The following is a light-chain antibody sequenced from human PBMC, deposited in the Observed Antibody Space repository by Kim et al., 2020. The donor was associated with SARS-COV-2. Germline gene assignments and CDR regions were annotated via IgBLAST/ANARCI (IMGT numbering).Light chain of an antibody. Sequence: DIQMTQSPSTLSASVGDRVTITCRASQSIGTWLAWYQQKPGKAPNLLIYKASNLEGGVPPRFSGSGSGTEFTLTISSLQPDDFATYYCQEYSGSSRTFGQGTKVDIK. V-gene: IGKV1-5*03. CDR1: QSIGTW. CDR2: KAS. CDR3: QEYSGSSRT. J-gene: IGKJ1*01.